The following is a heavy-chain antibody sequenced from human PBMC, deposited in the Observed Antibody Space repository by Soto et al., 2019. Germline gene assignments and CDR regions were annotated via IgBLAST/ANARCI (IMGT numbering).Heavy chain of an antibody. CDR2: IHYSGST. CDR1: GGSISGSY. Sequence: SETLSLTCTVSGGSISGSYWSWIRQTPGKVLEWIGYIHYSGSTNYNPSLKSRVTMSVDSAKNQFSLELNSVSAADTDVYFCAKYRRTDAEGYSFDYWGQVALVT. J-gene: IGHJ4*02. D-gene: IGHD2-15*01. V-gene: IGHV4-59*01. CDR3: AKYRRTDAEGYSFDY.